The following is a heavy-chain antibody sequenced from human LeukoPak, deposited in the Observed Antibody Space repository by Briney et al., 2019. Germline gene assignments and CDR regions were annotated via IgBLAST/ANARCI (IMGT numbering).Heavy chain of an antibody. D-gene: IGHD2-15*01. V-gene: IGHV1-18*01. J-gene: IGHJ4*02. CDR3: ARAGICSGGSCSDFDY. Sequence: ASVKVYCKASGYTLTSYGISWVRQAPGQGLEWIGWISAYNGNTNYAQKLQGRVTMTTDTSTSTAYMELRSLRSDDTAVYYCARAGICSGGSCSDFDYWGQGTLVTVSS. CDR2: ISAYNGNT. CDR1: GYTLTSYG.